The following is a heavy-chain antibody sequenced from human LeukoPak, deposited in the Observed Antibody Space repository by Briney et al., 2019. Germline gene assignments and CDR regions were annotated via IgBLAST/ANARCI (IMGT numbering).Heavy chain of an antibody. CDR2: IYPGDSDT. CDR1: GCSFTNYW. CDR3: ARQSMVRGVPDY. D-gene: IGHD3-10*01. Sequence: GEALQISFKGPGCSFTNYWIAWGRRRPGKGGEWMGIIYPGDSDTRYSPSFQGQVTISADKSISTAYLQWRSLRASDTAMYYCARQSMVRGVPDYWGQGTLVTVSS. J-gene: IGHJ4*02. V-gene: IGHV5-51*01.